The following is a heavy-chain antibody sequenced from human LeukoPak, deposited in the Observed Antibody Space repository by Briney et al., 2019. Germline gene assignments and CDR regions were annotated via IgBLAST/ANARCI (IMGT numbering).Heavy chain of an antibody. V-gene: IGHV5-51*01. CDR3: ARHSDVIGAI. CDR1: GYTFTHQR. Sequence: GESLKISCKASGYTFTHQRIGWVRQKSGSGLEWMGIIYPRDSDTRYSPSFQGHVSISADTSTNTAYLEWSRLEASDTAIYYCARHSDVIGAIWGQGTLVTVSS. J-gene: IGHJ4*02. CDR2: IYPRDSDT. D-gene: IGHD3-10*01.